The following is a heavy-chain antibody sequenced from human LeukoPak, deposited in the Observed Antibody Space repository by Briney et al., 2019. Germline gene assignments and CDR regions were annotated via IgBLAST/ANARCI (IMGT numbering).Heavy chain of an antibody. CDR2: ISAYNGNT. Sequence: GGSLRLSCAASGFTFSSYGMHWVRQAPGQGLEWMGWISAYNGNTNYAQKLQGRVTMTTDTSTSTAYMELRSLRSDDTAVYYCARVSGAEWELWGAFDIWGQGTMVTVSS. CDR1: GFTFSSYG. V-gene: IGHV1-18*01. CDR3: ARVSGAEWELWGAFDI. D-gene: IGHD1-26*01. J-gene: IGHJ3*02.